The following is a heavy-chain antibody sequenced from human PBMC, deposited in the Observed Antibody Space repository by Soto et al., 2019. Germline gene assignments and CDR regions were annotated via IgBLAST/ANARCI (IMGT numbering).Heavy chain of an antibody. CDR3: ARGPPFH. CDR2: IYHSGST. CDR1: GGSISNYS. Sequence: SETLSLTCTVSGGSISNYSWSWIRQPPGKGLEWIGYIYHSGSTYYNPSLKSRVTISVDRSKNQFSLKLSSVTAADTAVYYCARGPPFHWGQGTQVTVSS. J-gene: IGHJ4*02. V-gene: IGHV4-30-2*01. D-gene: IGHD3-16*01.